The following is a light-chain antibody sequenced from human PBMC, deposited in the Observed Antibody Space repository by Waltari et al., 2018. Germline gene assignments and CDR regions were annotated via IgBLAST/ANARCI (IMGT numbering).Light chain of an antibody. J-gene: IGLJ1*01. V-gene: IGLV2-14*01. CDR2: DVS. CDR1: SSDLGGYRF. CDR3: SSYTSIIPPFL. Sequence: QSALTQPASVSGSPGQSITISCTRSSSDLGGYRFVFWYQQHPGKAPKLMIYDVSHRPSGVSNRFSGSKSGNTASLTISGLQPEDEADYYCSSYTSIIPPFLFGTGTKVTVL.